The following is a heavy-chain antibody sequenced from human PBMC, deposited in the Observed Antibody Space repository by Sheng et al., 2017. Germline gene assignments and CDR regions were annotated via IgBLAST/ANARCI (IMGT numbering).Heavy chain of an antibody. J-gene: IGHJ6*03. V-gene: IGHV4-39*01. CDR1: GGSISSSSYY. Sequence: QLQLQESGPGLVKPSETLSLTCTVSGGSISSSSYYWGWIRQPPGKGLEWIGSIYYSGSTYYNPSLKSRVTISVDTSKNQFSLKLSSVTAADTAVYYCAARKGIRYFDWSRGDVWGKGTTVTVSS. CDR2: IYYSGST. CDR3: AARKGIRYFDWSRGDV. D-gene: IGHD3-9*01.